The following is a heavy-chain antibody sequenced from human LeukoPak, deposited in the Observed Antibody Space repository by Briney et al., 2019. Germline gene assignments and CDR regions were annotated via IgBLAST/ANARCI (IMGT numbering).Heavy chain of an antibody. V-gene: IGHV3-30*02. CDR3: AKKHSTGLDP. CDR1: GFTFSSYD. CDR2: LQNDGNNK. D-gene: IGHD2/OR15-2a*01. Sequence: PGGSLRLSCEGSGFTFSSYDMHWVRQAPGKGLEWVAFLQNDGNNKYYAESVRGRFTISKDNSKNTLYLQMNSLRAEDTAVYYCAKKHSTGLDPWGQGTLVTVSS. J-gene: IGHJ5*02.